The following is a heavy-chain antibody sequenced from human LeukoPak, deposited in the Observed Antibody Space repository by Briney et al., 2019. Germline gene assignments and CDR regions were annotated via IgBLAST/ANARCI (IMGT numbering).Heavy chain of an antibody. V-gene: IGHV4-4*07. CDR2: IYKSGST. J-gene: IGHJ4*02. Sequence: SETLSLTCTVSGGSIGWDYWSWIRQSAGKGLEWIGRIYKSGSTNYNPSFRSRVTMSVDTPKNQFSLNVTSVTAADTAVYYCAREEYFQDSNGYSYYFHSWGQGSLVTASS. CDR3: AREEYFQDSNGYSYYFHS. D-gene: IGHD3-22*01. CDR1: GGSIGWDY.